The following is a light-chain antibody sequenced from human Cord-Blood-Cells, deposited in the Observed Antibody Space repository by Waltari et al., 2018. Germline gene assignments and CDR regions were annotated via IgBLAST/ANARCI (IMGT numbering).Light chain of an antibody. J-gene: IGKJ1*01. V-gene: IGKV4-1*01. CDR1: QSVLYNSNNKNY. CDR2: WAS. CDR3: QQYYSTPPT. Sequence: DIVMTQSLDSLPVSLCERATINCTSSQSVLYNSNNKNYLAWYQQKPGQPPKLLIYWASTRESGVPDRFSGSGSGTDFTLTISSLQAEDVAVYYCQQYYSTPPTFGQGTKVEIK.